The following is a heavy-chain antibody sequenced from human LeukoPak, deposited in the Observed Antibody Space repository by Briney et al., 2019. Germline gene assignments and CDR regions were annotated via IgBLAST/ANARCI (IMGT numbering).Heavy chain of an antibody. CDR3: ARPRGPSLGDYFDY. Sequence: SETLSLTCTVSLDSTTSNFWSWIRQPPGKGLEWIGYIYYSGSTNYNPSLKSRVTISVDTSKNQFSLNLSSVTAADTAVYYCARPRGPSLGDYFDYWGQGTLVTVSS. V-gene: IGHV4-59*08. CDR2: IYYSGST. CDR1: LDSTTSNF. J-gene: IGHJ4*02.